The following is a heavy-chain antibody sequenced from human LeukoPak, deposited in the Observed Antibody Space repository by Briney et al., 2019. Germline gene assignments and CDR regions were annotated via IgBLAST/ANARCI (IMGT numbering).Heavy chain of an antibody. CDR1: GYSFTTYW. CDR3: ARLTSIAARSVDAFDI. V-gene: IGHV5-51*01. D-gene: IGHD6-6*01. J-gene: IGHJ3*02. Sequence: GESLKISCKGSGYSFTTYWIGWVRQLPGKGLEWMGILYPGDSHTRYSPSFEGQVTISVDKSINTVYLQWSSLKASDTAMYYCARLTSIAARSVDAFDIWGQGTMVTVSS. CDR2: LYPGDSHT.